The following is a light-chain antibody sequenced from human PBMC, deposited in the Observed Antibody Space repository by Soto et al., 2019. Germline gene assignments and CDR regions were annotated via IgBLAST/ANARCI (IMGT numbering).Light chain of an antibody. CDR3: QQYDNLYT. CDR1: QDISNY. V-gene: IGKV1-33*01. Sequence: DIQMTQSPSSLSASVGDRVTITCQASQDISNYLNWYQQKPGKAPKLLIYDASNLETGVPSRFSGSGSGTDFTFTISSLQPEHIATYYCQQYDNLYTFGQGTKLEIK. CDR2: DAS. J-gene: IGKJ2*01.